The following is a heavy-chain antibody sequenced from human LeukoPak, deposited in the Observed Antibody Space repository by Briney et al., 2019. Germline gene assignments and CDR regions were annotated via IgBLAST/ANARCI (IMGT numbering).Heavy chain of an antibody. CDR1: GYTFTSYY. CDR2: INPSGSST. CDR3: ARGCGGDCYSVDFDY. J-gene: IGHJ4*02. V-gene: IGHV1-46*01. D-gene: IGHD2-21*02. Sequence: ASVKVSCKASGYTFTSYYLHWVRQAPGQGLEWMGLINPSGSSTSNTQKFQGRVTMTRDTSTSTVYMELSSLRSEDTAVYYCARGCGGDCYSVDFDYWGQGTLVTVSS.